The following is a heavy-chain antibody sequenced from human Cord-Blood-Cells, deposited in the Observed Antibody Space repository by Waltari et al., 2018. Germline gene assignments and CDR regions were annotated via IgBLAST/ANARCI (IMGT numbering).Heavy chain of an antibody. Sequence: QLQLQESGPGLVKPSETLSLTCTVPGGSISSSSYYWGWIGQPPGKGLEWIGSIYYSGSTYYNPSLKSRCTIPVDTSKNQFSLKLSSVTAADTAVYYCARHVGIVATSLDYWGQGTLVTVSS. D-gene: IGHD5-12*01. CDR3: ARHVGIVATSLDY. CDR1: GGSISSSSYY. CDR2: IYYSGST. V-gene: IGHV4-39*01. J-gene: IGHJ4*02.